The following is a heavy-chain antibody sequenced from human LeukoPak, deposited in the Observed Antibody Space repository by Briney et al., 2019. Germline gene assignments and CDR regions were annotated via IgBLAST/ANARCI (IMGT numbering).Heavy chain of an antibody. CDR1: GFTVSSNY. D-gene: IGHD1-26*01. CDR2: IYSGGST. CDR3: ARASGSYFEYYFDY. Sequence: GGSLRLSCAASGFTVSSNYMSWVRQAPGEGLEWVSVIYSGGSTYYADSVKGRFTISRDNSKNTLYLQMNSLRAEDTAVYYCARASGSYFEYYFDYWGQGTLVTVSS. V-gene: IGHV3-53*01. J-gene: IGHJ4*02.